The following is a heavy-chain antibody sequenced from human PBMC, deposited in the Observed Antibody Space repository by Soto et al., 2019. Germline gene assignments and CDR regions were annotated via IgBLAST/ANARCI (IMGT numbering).Heavy chain of an antibody. Sequence: QVQLQESGPGLVKPSQTLSLTCTVSGGSISSGGYYWSWIRQHPGKGLEWIGYIYYSGSTYYNPSLKRRVTISVDTSKIQFSLKLSSVTAADTAVYYCARWFGALPLHDAFDIWGQGTMVTVSS. V-gene: IGHV4-31*03. CDR2: IYYSGST. CDR3: ARWFGALPLHDAFDI. D-gene: IGHD3-10*01. J-gene: IGHJ3*02. CDR1: GGSISSGGYY.